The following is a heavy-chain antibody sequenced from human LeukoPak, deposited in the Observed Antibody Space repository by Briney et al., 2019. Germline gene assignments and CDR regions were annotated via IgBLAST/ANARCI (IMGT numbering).Heavy chain of an antibody. J-gene: IGHJ4*02. V-gene: IGHV4-34*01. CDR1: GGSFSGYY. CDR3: ARLRGAYYDFWSGYYRGY. Sequence: PSETLSLTCAVYGGSFSGYYWSWIRQPPGKGLEWIGEINHSGSTNYNPSLKSRVTISVDTSKNQFSLKLSSVTAADTAVYYCARLRGAYYDFWSGYYRGYWGQGTLVTVSS. CDR2: INHSGST. D-gene: IGHD3-3*01.